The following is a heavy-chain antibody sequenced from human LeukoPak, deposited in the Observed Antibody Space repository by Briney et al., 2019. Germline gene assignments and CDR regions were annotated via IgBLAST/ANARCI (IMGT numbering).Heavy chain of an antibody. Sequence: SETLSLTCAVYGGSFSGYYWSWIRQPPGKGLEWIGEINHSGGTNYNPSLKSRVTISVDTSKNQFSLKLSSVTAADTAVYYCARGRLIVVVPAAMESWFDPWGQGTLVTVSS. CDR2: INHSGGT. D-gene: IGHD2-2*01. CDR1: GGSFSGYY. J-gene: IGHJ5*02. CDR3: ARGRLIVVVPAAMESWFDP. V-gene: IGHV4-34*01.